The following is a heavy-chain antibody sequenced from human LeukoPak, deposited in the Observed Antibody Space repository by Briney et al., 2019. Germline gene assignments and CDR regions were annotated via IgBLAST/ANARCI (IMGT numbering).Heavy chain of an antibody. CDR3: ARDPFYGSGSPGMDV. CDR2: IYYSGST. D-gene: IGHD3-10*01. J-gene: IGHJ6*02. Sequence: PSQTLSLTCTVSGGSISSGSYYWSWIRQPAGKGLEWIGYIYYSGSTNYNPSLKSRVTISVDTSKNQFSLKLSSVTAADTAVYYCARDPFYGSGSPGMDVWGQGTTVTVSS. CDR1: GGSISSGSYY. V-gene: IGHV4-61*10.